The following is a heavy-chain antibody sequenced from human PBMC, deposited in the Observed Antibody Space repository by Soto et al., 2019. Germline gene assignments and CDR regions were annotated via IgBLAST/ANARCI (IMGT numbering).Heavy chain of an antibody. V-gene: IGHV4-31*03. D-gene: IGHD5-18*01. CDR2: IYYSGST. CDR1: GGSISSGGYY. Sequence: TLSLTCTVSGGSISSGGYYWSWIRQHPGKGLEWIGYIYYSGSTYYNPSLKSRVTISVDTSKNQFSLKLSSVTAADTAVYYCARLMVTISYYYYGMDVWGQGTTVTVSS. J-gene: IGHJ6*02. CDR3: ARLMVTISYYYYGMDV.